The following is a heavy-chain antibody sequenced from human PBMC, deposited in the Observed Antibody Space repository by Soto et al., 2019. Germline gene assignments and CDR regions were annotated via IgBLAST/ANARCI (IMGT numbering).Heavy chain of an antibody. D-gene: IGHD2-2*01. CDR3: ARQRRGYCSSTSCHPEEMVRGLYDY. J-gene: IGHJ4*02. Sequence: QLQLQESGPGLVKPSETLSLTCTVSGGSISSSSYYWGWIRQPPGKGLEWIGSIYYSGSTYYNPSLKSRVTISVDTSKNQFSLKLSSVTAADTAVYYCARQRRGYCSSTSCHPEEMVRGLYDYWGQGTLVTVSS. CDR1: GGSISSSSYY. CDR2: IYYSGST. V-gene: IGHV4-39*01.